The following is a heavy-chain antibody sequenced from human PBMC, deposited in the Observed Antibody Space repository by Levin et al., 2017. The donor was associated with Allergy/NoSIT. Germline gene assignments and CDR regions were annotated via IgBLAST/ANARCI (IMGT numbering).Heavy chain of an antibody. V-gene: IGHV3-30-3*01. D-gene: IGHD5-12*01. CDR2: ISYDGSNK. CDR3: AGGSGYGDAFDI. Sequence: GGSLRLSCAASGFTFSSYAMHWVRQAPGKGLEWVAVISYDGSNKYYADSVKGRFTISRDNSKNTLYLQMNSLRAEDTAVYYCAGGSGYGDAFDIWGQGTMVTVSS. CDR1: GFTFSSYA. J-gene: IGHJ3*02.